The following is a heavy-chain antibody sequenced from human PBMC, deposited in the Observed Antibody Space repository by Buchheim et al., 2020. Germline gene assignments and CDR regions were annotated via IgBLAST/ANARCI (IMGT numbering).Heavy chain of an antibody. CDR3: ARALRYFDRTFDY. CDR1: GGSISSYY. J-gene: IGHJ4*02. Sequence: QVQLQESGPGLVKPSETLSLTCTVSGGSISSYYWSWIRQPPGKGLEWIGYIYYSGSTNYNPSLKSRVTISVDTSKNQFSLKLSSVTAADTAVYYCARALRYFDRTFDYWGQGTL. D-gene: IGHD3-9*01. V-gene: IGHV4-59*01. CDR2: IYYSGST.